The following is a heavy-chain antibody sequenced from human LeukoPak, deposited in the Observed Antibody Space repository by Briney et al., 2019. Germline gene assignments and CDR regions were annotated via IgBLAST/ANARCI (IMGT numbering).Heavy chain of an antibody. CDR2: FHCSGDRT. J-gene: IGHJ4*02. V-gene: IGHV3-23*01. CDR3: AKDGPGGPWEDGQDY. CDR1: GFTFSSYA. Sequence: PGGSLRLSCAASGFTFSSYAMSWVRQAPGKGLEWVSAFHCSGDRTYYADSVKGQYTISRDNSNSALYLQMNSLRAEDTAVYYCAKDGPGGPWEDGQDYWGQGTLVTVSS. D-gene: IGHD1-26*01.